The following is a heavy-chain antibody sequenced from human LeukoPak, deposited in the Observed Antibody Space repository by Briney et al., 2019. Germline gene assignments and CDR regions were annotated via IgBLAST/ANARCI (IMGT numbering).Heavy chain of an antibody. CDR3: ARGAEELGYCSSTSCLFDY. CDR2: IYPGDSDT. J-gene: IGHJ4*02. D-gene: IGHD2-2*01. CDR1: GYTFAKYW. Sequence: GESLKISCQASGYTFAKYWIGWVRQMPGKGLEWMGIIYPGDSDTRYSPSFQGQVTISADKSISTAYLQWSSLKASDTAMYYCARGAEELGYCSSTSCLFDYWGQGTLVTVSS. V-gene: IGHV5-51*01.